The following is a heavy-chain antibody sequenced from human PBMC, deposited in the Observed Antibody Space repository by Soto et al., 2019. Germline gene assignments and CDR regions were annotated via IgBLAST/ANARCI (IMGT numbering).Heavy chain of an antibody. Sequence: QVQLVQSGAEVKKPGSSVKVSCKASGGTFSSYAISWVRQAPGQGLEWMGGIIPIFGTANYAQKFQGRVTITADEATSTAYMELSSLRSEDTAVYYCARGELGSGWYEYYYGMDVWGQGTTVTVSS. V-gene: IGHV1-69*12. J-gene: IGHJ6*02. CDR1: GGTFSSYA. CDR2: IIPIFGTA. D-gene: IGHD6-19*01. CDR3: ARGELGSGWYEYYYGMDV.